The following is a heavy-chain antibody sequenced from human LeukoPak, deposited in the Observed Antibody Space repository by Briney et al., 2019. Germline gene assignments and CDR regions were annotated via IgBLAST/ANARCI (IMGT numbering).Heavy chain of an antibody. CDR2: ISSTSTYI. J-gene: IGHJ2*01. V-gene: IGHV3-21*01. Sequence: GGSLRLSCAASGFTFSSYSMNWVRQAPGKGLEWVSSISSTSTYIYYADSVKGRFTLSRDNSKNMAYIQMNSLTFGDTAIYYCAKEGPSGASQNWYFDLWGRGTLVAVSS. CDR3: AKEGPSGASQNWYFDL. CDR1: GFTFSSYS.